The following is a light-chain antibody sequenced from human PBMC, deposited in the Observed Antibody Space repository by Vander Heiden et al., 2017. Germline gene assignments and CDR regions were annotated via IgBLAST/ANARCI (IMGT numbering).Light chain of an antibody. V-gene: IGLV2-14*01. CDR3: SSYASGGTLE. CDR2: EVS. J-gene: IGLJ2*01. CDR1: SSDVGAYNY. Sequence: QSALTQPASVSGSPGQSITISFTGTSSDVGAYNYVSWYQHHPGKAPKLLIYEVSNRPSGLSNRFSGSKSSNTASLTISGLQAEDEAIYYCSSYASGGTLEFGGGTKVTVL.